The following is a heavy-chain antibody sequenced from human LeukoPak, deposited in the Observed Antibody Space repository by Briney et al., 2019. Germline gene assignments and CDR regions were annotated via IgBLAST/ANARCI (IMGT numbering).Heavy chain of an antibody. CDR2: ISWNSGSI. J-gene: IGHJ4*02. CDR3: AKVGAVAEQGDY. D-gene: IGHD6-19*01. CDR1: GFTFDDYA. V-gene: IGHV3-9*01. Sequence: HPGGSLRLSCAASGFTFDDYAMHWVRQAPGKGLEWVSGISWNSGSIGYADSVKGRFTISRDNAKSSLYLQMNSLRAEDTALYYCAKVGAVAEQGDYWGQGTLVTVSS.